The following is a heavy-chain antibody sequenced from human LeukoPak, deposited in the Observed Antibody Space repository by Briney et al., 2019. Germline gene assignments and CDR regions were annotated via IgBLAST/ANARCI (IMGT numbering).Heavy chain of an antibody. CDR1: GFTFSSYS. CDR3: AREFAHYYGSGSYPGDY. V-gene: IGHV3-21*01. D-gene: IGHD3-10*01. J-gene: IGHJ4*02. Sequence: PGGSLRLSCAASGFTFSSYSMNWVRQAPGKGLEWVSSISSSSSYIYYADSVKGRFTISRDNAKNSLYLQMNSRRAEDTAVYYCAREFAHYYGSGSYPGDYWGQGTLVTVSS. CDR2: ISSSSSYI.